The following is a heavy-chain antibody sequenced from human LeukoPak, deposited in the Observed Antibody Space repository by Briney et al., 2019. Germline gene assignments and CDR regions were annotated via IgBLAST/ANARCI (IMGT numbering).Heavy chain of an antibody. V-gene: IGHV3-21*01. CDR3: ARDKGYNGNDEWPF. D-gene: IGHD1-20*01. CDR2: ISSSSSYI. Sequence: GGSLRLSCAASGFTFSSYSMNWVRQAPGKGLEWVSSISSSSSYIYYADSVKGRFTISRDNAKNSLYLQMNSLRAEDTAVYYCARDKGYNGNDEWPFWGQGTLVTVYS. J-gene: IGHJ4*02. CDR1: GFTFSSYS.